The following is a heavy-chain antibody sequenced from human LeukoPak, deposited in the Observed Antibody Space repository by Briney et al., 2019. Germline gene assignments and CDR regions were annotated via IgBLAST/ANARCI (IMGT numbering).Heavy chain of an antibody. CDR3: ARGTNWGGDDAFDI. CDR2: ISSGSSYI. CDR1: GFTFSNYN. Sequence: PGGSLRLSCEASGFTFSNYNMNWVRQAPRKGLEWFSSISSGSSYIYYADSVKGRFTISRDNAKNSLYLQMTSLRAEDTAVYYCARGTNWGGDDAFDIWGQGTMVTVSS. J-gene: IGHJ3*02. D-gene: IGHD7-27*01. V-gene: IGHV3-21*01.